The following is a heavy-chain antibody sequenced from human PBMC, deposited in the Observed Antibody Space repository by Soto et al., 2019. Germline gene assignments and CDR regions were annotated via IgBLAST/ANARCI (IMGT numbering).Heavy chain of an antibody. Sequence: PGGSLRLSCAASGFTFSSYAMSWVRQAPGKGLEWVSAISGSGGSTYYADSVKGRFTISRDDAKNTLYLQMNSLRSEDTAVYYCVRDRGSPDSFDSWGQGTKVTVSS. D-gene: IGHD3-10*01. CDR3: VRDRGSPDSFDS. CDR2: ISGSGGST. V-gene: IGHV3-23*01. J-gene: IGHJ3*02. CDR1: GFTFSSYA.